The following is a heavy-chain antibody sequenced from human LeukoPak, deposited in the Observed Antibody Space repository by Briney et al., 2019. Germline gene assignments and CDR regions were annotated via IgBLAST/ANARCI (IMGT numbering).Heavy chain of an antibody. Sequence: ASVKVSCKASGYTFTSYGISWVRQVPGQGLEWMGWISAYNGNTNYAQKLQGRVTMTTDTSTSTAYMELRSLRSDDTAVYYCARYCSGGSCYHRVDYWGQGILVTVSS. CDR2: ISAYNGNT. CDR3: ARYCSGGSCYHRVDY. J-gene: IGHJ4*02. V-gene: IGHV1-18*01. CDR1: GYTFTSYG. D-gene: IGHD2-15*01.